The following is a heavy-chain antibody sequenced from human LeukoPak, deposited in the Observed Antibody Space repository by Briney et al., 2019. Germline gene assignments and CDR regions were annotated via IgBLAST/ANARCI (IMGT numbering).Heavy chain of an antibody. CDR1: GXTFDDYA. D-gene: IGHD6-19*01. CDR2: ITGDDSGT. Sequence: GGSLRLSCAASGXTFDDYAMHWVRQAPGKGLEWVSLITGDDSGTYYADSVKGRFTISRDNSKNSLYLQMNSLRTEDTALYYCSKEGPIAVANYFDYWGQGTLVTVSS. V-gene: IGHV3-43*02. J-gene: IGHJ4*02. CDR3: SKEGPIAVANYFDY.